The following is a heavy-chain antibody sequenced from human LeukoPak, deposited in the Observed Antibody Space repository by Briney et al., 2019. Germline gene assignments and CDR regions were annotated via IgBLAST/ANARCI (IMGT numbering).Heavy chain of an antibody. CDR3: AREPPPVYSYGTRFDY. Sequence: ASVKVSCKASGYTFTSYGISWVRQAPGQGLEWMGWISAYNGNTSYAQKLQGRVTMTTDTSTSTAYMELRSLRSDDTAVYYCAREPPPVYSYGTRFDYWGQGTLVTVSS. CDR1: GYTFTSYG. V-gene: IGHV1-18*01. J-gene: IGHJ4*02. D-gene: IGHD5-18*01. CDR2: ISAYNGNT.